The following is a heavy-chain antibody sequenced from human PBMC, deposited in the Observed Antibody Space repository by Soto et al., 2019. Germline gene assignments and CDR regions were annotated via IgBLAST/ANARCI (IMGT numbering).Heavy chain of an antibody. V-gene: IGHV4-61*08. D-gene: IGHD3-10*01. CDR1: GGSVSSGDYF. CDR3: ARSPNYYYYGFDV. Sequence: SETLSLTCTVSGGSVSSGDYFWSWLRQSPGKRLEWIAYIYYSGSTNYNPSLKIRATIPVDTSKSQVSLTLTSMTAADAALYYCARSPNYYYYGFDVWGQGTAVTVSS. CDR2: IYYSGST. J-gene: IGHJ6*02.